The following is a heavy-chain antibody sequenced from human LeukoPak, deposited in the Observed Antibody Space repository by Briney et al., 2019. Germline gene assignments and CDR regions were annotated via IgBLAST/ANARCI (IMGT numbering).Heavy chain of an antibody. J-gene: IGHJ4*02. CDR1: GGSISSYY. Sequence: SETLSVTCTVSGGSISSYYWSWIRQPAGKGLEWIGRIYTSGSTNYNPSLKSRVTISVDKSKNQFSLKLSSVTAADTAVYYCARDRSRYYYGSGSYYEGNFDYWGQGTLVTVSS. V-gene: IGHV4-4*07. CDR3: ARDRSRYYYGSGSYYEGNFDY. CDR2: IYTSGST. D-gene: IGHD3-10*01.